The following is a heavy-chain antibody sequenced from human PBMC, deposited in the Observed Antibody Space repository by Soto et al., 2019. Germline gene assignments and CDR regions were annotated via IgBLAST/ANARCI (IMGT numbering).Heavy chain of an antibody. D-gene: IGHD3-22*01. J-gene: IGHJ4*02. V-gene: IGHV4-34*01. Sequence: PSETLSLTCAVYGGSFSGYYWSWIRQPPGKGLEWIGEINHSGSTNYNPSLKSRVTISVDTSKNQFSLKLSSVTAADTAVYYCARGKTSITMISTADFDYWGQGTLVAVSS. CDR3: ARGKTSITMISTADFDY. CDR2: INHSGST. CDR1: GGSFSGYY.